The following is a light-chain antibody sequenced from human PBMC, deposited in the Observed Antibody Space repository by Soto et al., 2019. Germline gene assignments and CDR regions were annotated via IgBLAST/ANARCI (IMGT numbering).Light chain of an antibody. CDR2: NTN. V-gene: IGLV8-61*01. CDR3: VLYMRSGILV. CDR1: SDSVSASHF. Sequence: QTVVTQEPSFSVSPGGTVTLTCGLSSDSVSASHFPRWYQQTPGQAPRTLIYNTNTRSSGVPDRFSGSILGNRAALTITGAQADDESDYYCVLYMRSGILVFGGGTKLTVL. J-gene: IGLJ2*01.